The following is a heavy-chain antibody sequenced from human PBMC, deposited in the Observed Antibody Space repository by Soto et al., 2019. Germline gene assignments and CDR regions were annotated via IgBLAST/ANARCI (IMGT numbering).Heavy chain of an antibody. CDR1: GYTFTNYG. V-gene: IGHV1-18*01. Sequence: ASVKVSCKASGYTFTNYGISWVRQAPGQGLEWMGWINPYNGNTNYAQNLQGRVTMTTDTSTSTAYMELRSLRSDDTAVYYCAREGCSGGSCYGLFDYSGQGSLDIVSS. CDR2: INPYNGNT. CDR3: AREGCSGGSCYGLFDY. D-gene: IGHD2-15*01. J-gene: IGHJ1*01.